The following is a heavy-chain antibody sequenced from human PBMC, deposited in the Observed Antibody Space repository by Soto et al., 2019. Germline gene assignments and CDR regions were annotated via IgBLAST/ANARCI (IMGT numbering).Heavy chain of an antibody. CDR2: ISGSGGST. CDR3: ASSRITMVRGVTYNWFDP. CDR1: GFTFSSYA. J-gene: IGHJ5*02. D-gene: IGHD3-10*01. V-gene: IGHV3-23*01. Sequence: PGGSLRLSCAASGFTFSSYAMSWVRQAPGKGLEWVSAISGSGGSTYYADSVKGRFTISRDNSKNTLYLQMNSLRAEDTAVYYCASSRITMVRGVTYNWFDPWGQGTLVTVSS.